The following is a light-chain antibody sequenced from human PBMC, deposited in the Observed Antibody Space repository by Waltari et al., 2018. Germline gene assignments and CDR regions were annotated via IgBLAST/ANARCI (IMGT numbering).Light chain of an antibody. Sequence: QSALTQPPSASGSPGQSVTIPCTGTNSDVGTYNYFPWYQPRPGGVPKLMIYDVTKRPSGVPDRFSGSKSGNTASLTVSGLQPEDEGDYYCTSYAGSSDFVMFGGGTKLTVL. CDR2: DVT. CDR1: NSDVGTYNY. V-gene: IGLV2-8*01. CDR3: TSYAGSSDFVM. J-gene: IGLJ3*02.